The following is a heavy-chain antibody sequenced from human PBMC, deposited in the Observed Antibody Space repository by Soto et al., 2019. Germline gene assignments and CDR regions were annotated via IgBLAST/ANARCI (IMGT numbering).Heavy chain of an antibody. CDR2: ISGSGGST. J-gene: IGHJ4*02. CDR3: AKGGESYRYGYYFDY. D-gene: IGHD5-18*01. Sequence: GGSLRLSCAASGFTVSSYAMSWVRQAPGKGLEWVSAISGSGGSTYYAHSVKGRFTISRDNSKNTLYLQMNSLRAEDTAVYYCAKGGESYRYGYYFDYWGQGTLVTVSS. V-gene: IGHV3-23*01. CDR1: GFTVSSYA.